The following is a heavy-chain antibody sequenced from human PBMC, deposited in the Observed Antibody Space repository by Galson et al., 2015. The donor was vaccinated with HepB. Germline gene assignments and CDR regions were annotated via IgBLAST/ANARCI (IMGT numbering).Heavy chain of an antibody. D-gene: IGHD4-17*01. J-gene: IGHJ4*02. Sequence: SVKVSCKASGGTFSSYAISWVRQAPGQGLEWMGGIIPIFGTTNYAQKFQGRVTITADESTSTAYMGLNSLRAEDTAVYYCASNYGDYAYYFDYWGQGTLVTVSS. CDR1: GGTFSSYA. V-gene: IGHV1-69*13. CDR2: IIPIFGTT. CDR3: ASNYGDYAYYFDY.